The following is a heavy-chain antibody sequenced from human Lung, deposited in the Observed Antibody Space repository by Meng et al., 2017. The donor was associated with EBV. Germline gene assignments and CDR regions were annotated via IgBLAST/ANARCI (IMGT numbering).Heavy chain of an antibody. CDR2: VYHRGDT. CDR1: GDSISSDIW. CDR3: GRDQGRQLVNH. Sequence: QVHLQESGPGLVKPSGTLSPTCTVSGDSISSDIWWSWVRQPPGKGLEWIGEVYHRGDTNYNPSLRSRVVISVDRSKNQFSLNLSSVTAADTAVYYCGRDQGRQLVNHWGQGTLVTVSS. V-gene: IGHV4-4*02. D-gene: IGHD6-13*01. J-gene: IGHJ4*02.